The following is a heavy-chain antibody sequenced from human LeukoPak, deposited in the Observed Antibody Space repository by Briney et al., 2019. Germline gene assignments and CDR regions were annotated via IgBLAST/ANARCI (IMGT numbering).Heavy chain of an antibody. V-gene: IGHV3-23*01. D-gene: IGHD3-10*01. CDR1: GFTFSSYA. J-gene: IGHJ4*02. CDR3: AKRTDGSGTYYSFDF. Sequence: GGSLRLSCAASGFTFSSYAMSWVRQAPGKGLEWVSAISASGGSTYYVDSVKGRFTISRDTSKNTLYLQMNSLRAEDTAIYYCAKRTDGSGTYYSFDFWGQGTLVTVSS. CDR2: ISASGGST.